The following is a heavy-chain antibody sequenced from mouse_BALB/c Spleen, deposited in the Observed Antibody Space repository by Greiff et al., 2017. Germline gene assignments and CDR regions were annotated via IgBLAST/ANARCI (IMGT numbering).Heavy chain of an antibody. CDR3: ARNDYSRRYYAMDY. Sequence: VQLQQSGPGLVQPSQSLSITCTVSGFSLTSYGVHWVRQSPGKGLEWLGVIWSGGSTDYNAAFISRLSISKDNSKSQVFFKMNSLQANDTAIYYCARNDYSRRYYAMDYWGQGTSVTVSS. CDR1: GFSLTSYG. V-gene: IGHV2-2*02. CDR2: IWSGGST. D-gene: IGHD2-4*01. J-gene: IGHJ4*01.